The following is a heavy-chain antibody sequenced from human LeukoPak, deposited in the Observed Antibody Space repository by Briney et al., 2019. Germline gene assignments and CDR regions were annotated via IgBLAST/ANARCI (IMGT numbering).Heavy chain of an antibody. V-gene: IGHV4-34*01. Sequence: SETLSLTCAVYGGSFSGYYWSWIRQPPGKGLEWIGEINHSGSTNYNPSLKSRVTISVDTSKNRFSLKLSSVTAADTAVYYCARGVNIVVVTAIQGHYFDYWGQGTLVTVSS. J-gene: IGHJ4*02. CDR3: ARGVNIVVVTAIQGHYFDY. CDR1: GGSFSGYY. D-gene: IGHD2-21*02. CDR2: INHSGST.